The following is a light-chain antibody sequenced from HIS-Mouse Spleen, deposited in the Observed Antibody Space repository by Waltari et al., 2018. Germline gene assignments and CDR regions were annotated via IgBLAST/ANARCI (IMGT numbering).Light chain of an antibody. V-gene: IGKV1-8*01. CDR2: AAS. CDR1: QGISSY. CDR3: QQYYSYPWT. J-gene: IGKJ1*01. Sequence: AIRMTQSPSSFSASTGDRVTITCRASQGISSYLAWYQQKPGKAPKLLIYAASTLQSGVPSRFSGSGSGTECTLTISCLQSEDFATYYCQQYYSYPWTFGQGTKVEIK.